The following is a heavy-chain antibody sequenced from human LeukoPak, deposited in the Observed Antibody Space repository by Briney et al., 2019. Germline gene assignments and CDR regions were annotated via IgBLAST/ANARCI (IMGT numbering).Heavy chain of an antibody. D-gene: IGHD4-23*01. Sequence: ASVKVSCKASGYTFTGYYMHWVRQAPGQGLEWMGRINPNSGGTNYAQKLQGRVTMTRDTSTSTVYMELSSLRSEDTAVYYCARAVVNGPNWFDPWGQGTLVTVSS. CDR1: GYTFTGYY. CDR3: ARAVVNGPNWFDP. V-gene: IGHV1-2*06. J-gene: IGHJ5*02. CDR2: INPNSGGT.